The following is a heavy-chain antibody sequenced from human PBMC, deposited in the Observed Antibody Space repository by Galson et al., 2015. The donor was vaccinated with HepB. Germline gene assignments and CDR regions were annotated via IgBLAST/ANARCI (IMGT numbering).Heavy chain of an antibody. CDR1: GVTSSSSA. Sequence: SLRLSCAVSGVTSSSSAMSWVRQAPGKGLEWVSTIDISGGRANYADSVKGRFTISRDDSKNTAYLHMNSLKTEDTAVYYCLRLGDLSGYSSSWGQGTLVTVSS. V-gene: IGHV3-23*01. CDR2: IDISGGRA. CDR3: LRLGDLSGYSSS. D-gene: IGHD6-13*01. J-gene: IGHJ4*02.